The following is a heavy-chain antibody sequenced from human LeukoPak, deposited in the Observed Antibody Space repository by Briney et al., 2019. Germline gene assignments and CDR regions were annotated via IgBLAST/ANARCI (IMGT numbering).Heavy chain of an antibody. CDR1: GGSISSGSYY. J-gene: IGHJ6*03. CDR2: IDTSGST. D-gene: IGHD3-22*01. V-gene: IGHV4-61*02. CDR3: ARVTSSGYYYYYMDV. Sequence: TLSLTCTVSGGSISSGSYYWSWIRQPAGKGLEWIGRIDTSGSTYYNPSLKSLVTISVYTSKNQFSLTLSSVTAADTAVYYCARVTSSGYYYYYMDVWGKGTTVTVSS.